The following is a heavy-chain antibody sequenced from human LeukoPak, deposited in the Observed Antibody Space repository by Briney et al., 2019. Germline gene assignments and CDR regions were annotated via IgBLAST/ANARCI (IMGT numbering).Heavy chain of an antibody. CDR2: INHSGST. CDR3: ARVVSGITIFGVVIAHFDY. J-gene: IGHJ4*02. V-gene: IGHV4-34*01. CDR1: GGSFSGYY. Sequence: SETLSLPCAVYGGSFSGYYWSWIRQPPGKGLEWIGEINHSGSTNYDPSLKSRVTISVDTSKKQFSLKLSSVTAADTAVYYCARVVSGITIFGVVIAHFDYWGQGTLVTVSS. D-gene: IGHD3-3*01.